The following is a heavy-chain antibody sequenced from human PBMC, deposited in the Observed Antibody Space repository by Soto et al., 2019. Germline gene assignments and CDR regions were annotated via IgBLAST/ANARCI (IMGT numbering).Heavy chain of an antibody. CDR3: ARDFGY. CDR1: GFIFSKYA. CDR2: ISVDGSNT. Sequence: QVQLVESGGGVVQPGRSLTLSCAASGFIFSKYAMNWVRQAPGRGPEWVAAISVDGSNTNYADSVKGRFTFSRDNSKNTLYLQMNSLRAEDTAVYYCARDFGYWGQGTLVTVSS. V-gene: IGHV3-30-3*01. J-gene: IGHJ4*02.